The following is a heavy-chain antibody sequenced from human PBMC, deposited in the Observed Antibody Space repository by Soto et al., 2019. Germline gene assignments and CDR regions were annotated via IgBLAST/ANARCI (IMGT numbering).Heavy chain of an antibody. D-gene: IGHD1-20*01. CDR1: GFSLSTGGVG. CDR2: IYWNGET. CDR3: AHLPPLADYNLDY. V-gene: IGHV2-5*01. J-gene: IGHJ4*02. Sequence: QITLKESGPTLVKPTQTLTLTCNFSGFSLSTGGVGVAWVRQPPGNPLEWLTLIYWNGETRTSPSLENTRTFTKEEAKTQVARTMTTMEPVDTATYYCAHLPPLADYNLDYWGQGIRVTVSS.